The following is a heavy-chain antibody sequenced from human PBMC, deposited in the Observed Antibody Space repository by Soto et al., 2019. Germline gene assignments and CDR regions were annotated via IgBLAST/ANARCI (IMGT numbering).Heavy chain of an antibody. V-gene: IGHV4-39*01. J-gene: IGHJ4*02. Sequence: PSETLSLTCIVSGGSVSSNFYSWGWIRQPPGRGLEWIGTILYSGNTYYNPSLKSRVTISVDTSKNQFSLRLSFMTAADTAEYYCARIGRRAYSGQAAFDHWGQGTLVTVSS. CDR3: ARIGRRAYSGQAAFDH. CDR2: ILYSGNT. CDR1: GGSVSSNFYS. D-gene: IGHD5-12*01.